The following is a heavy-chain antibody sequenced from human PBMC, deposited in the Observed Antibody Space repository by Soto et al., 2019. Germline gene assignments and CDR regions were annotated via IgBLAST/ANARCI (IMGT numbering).Heavy chain of an antibody. CDR3: AKDNGMVRGVIYYFDY. Sequence: GGSLRLSCAASGFTFSSYAMSWVRQAPGKGLEWVSAISGSGGSTYYADSVKGRFTISRDNSKNTLYLQMNSLRAEDTAVYYCAKDNGMVRGVIYYFDYWGQGTLVTVSS. D-gene: IGHD3-10*01. CDR2: ISGSGGST. J-gene: IGHJ4*02. CDR1: GFTFSSYA. V-gene: IGHV3-23*01.